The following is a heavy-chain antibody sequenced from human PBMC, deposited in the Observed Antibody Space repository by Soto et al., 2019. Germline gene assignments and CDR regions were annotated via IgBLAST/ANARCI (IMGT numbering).Heavy chain of an antibody. D-gene: IGHD2-15*01. Sequence: QVQLVQSGAEVKKPGASVKVSCKASGYTFTSYGISWVRQAPGQGIEWMGWISANNGNTKYAQNLQSRVTMTTDTSTSTSNRGLRSLRSDYSAVYYSARAYSPGLFDPWGQGTLVTVSS. J-gene: IGHJ5*02. CDR3: ARAYSPGLFDP. CDR1: GYTFTSYG. V-gene: IGHV1-18*01. CDR2: ISANNGNT.